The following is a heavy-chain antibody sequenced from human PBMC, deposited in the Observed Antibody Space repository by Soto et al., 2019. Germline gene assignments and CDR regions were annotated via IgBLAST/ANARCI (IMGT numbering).Heavy chain of an antibody. CDR3: AKDQAAAGTISRYFQH. Sequence: EVQLLESGGGLVQPEGSLRLSCAASGFSFSTYAMSWVRQAPGKGLEWVSGISGSGGTTYYADSVKGRFTISRDNSKNTLYLQVNSLRVEDTAVYYCAKDQAAAGTISRYFQHWGQGTLVTVFS. CDR2: ISGSGGTT. CDR1: GFSFSTYA. D-gene: IGHD6-13*01. V-gene: IGHV3-23*01. J-gene: IGHJ1*01.